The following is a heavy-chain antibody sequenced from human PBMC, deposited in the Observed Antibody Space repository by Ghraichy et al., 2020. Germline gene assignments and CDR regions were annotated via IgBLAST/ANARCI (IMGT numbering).Heavy chain of an antibody. Sequence: GGSLRLSCAASGFTFSSYAMSWVRQAPGKGLEWVSAISGSGGSTYYADSVKGRFTISRDNSKNTLYLQMNSLRAEDTAVYYCAKDITMIVVVITVFDYWGQGTLVTVSS. CDR2: ISGSGGST. V-gene: IGHV3-23*01. J-gene: IGHJ4*02. CDR3: AKDITMIVVVITVFDY. D-gene: IGHD3-22*01. CDR1: GFTFSSYA.